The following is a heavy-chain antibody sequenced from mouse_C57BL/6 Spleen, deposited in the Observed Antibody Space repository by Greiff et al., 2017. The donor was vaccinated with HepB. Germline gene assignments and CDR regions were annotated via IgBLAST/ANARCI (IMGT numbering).Heavy chain of an antibody. J-gene: IGHJ3*01. CDR2: IDPETGGT. Sequence: VQLQQSGAELVRPGASVTLSCKASGYTFTDYEMHWVKQTPVHGLEWIGAIDPETGGTAYNQKFKGKAILTADKSSSTAYIELRSLTSEDSAVYYCTRVPIVRREFAYWGQGTLVTVSA. D-gene: IGHD2-14*01. V-gene: IGHV1-15*01. CDR1: GYTFTDYE. CDR3: TRVPIVRREFAY.